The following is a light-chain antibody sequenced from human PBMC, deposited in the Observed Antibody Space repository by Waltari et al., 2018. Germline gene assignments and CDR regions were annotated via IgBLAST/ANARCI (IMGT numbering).Light chain of an antibody. CDR2: DAF. V-gene: IGKV3-11*01. J-gene: IGKJ4*01. CDR1: QIVSNF. CDR3: QQRTNGLT. Sequence: EIVLTQSPATLSVSPGESATLSCRASQIVSNFLAWYQQKPGQAPRLLIYDAFNRATGIPARFSGSGSGTDFTLTISSLEPEDVAVYYCQQRTNGLTFGGGTKVEIK.